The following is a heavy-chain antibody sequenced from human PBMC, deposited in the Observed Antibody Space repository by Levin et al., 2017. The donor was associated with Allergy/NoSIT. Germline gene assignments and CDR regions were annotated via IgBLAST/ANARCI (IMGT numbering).Heavy chain of an antibody. CDR1: GGTFNNYA. Sequence: ASVKVSCKTSGGTFNNYAFSWVRQAPGQGLQWMGGIIPIFGTANYAQKFQGRVTITADESTSTAYMELSGLRSEDTAIYYCATGTYHHDSRGYSFPEGGGVYWGQGTLVTVSS. CDR3: ATGTYHHDSRGYSFPEGGGVY. D-gene: IGHD3-22*01. J-gene: IGHJ4*02. CDR2: IIPIFGTA. V-gene: IGHV1-69*13.